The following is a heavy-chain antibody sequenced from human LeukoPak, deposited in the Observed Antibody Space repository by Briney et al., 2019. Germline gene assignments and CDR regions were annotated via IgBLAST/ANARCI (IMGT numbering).Heavy chain of an antibody. Sequence: ASVKVSCKPSGYTFTGYYMHWVRQAPGQGLEWMGWINPNTSATSYSQTFQGRVSMTRDTSISTAYMELSRLTFDDTAIYYCARGVDGLGYWGQGTLVTVSS. CDR2: INPNTSAT. V-gene: IGHV1-2*02. CDR3: ARGVDGLGY. J-gene: IGHJ4*02. CDR1: GYTFTGYY. D-gene: IGHD5-12*01.